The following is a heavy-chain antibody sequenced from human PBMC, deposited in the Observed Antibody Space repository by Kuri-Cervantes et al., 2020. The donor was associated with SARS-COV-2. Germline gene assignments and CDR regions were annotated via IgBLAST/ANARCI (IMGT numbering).Heavy chain of an antibody. Sequence: GSLRLSCAVSGYSISSGYYWGWIRQPPGKGLEWIGSIYHSGSTYYNPSLKSRVTISVDTSKNQFSLNLSSVTAADTAVYYCARVAYYDILTTRGADYWGQGTLVTVSS. D-gene: IGHD3-9*01. CDR1: GYSISSGYY. CDR2: IYHSGST. J-gene: IGHJ4*02. V-gene: IGHV4-38-2*01. CDR3: ARVAYYDILTTRGADY.